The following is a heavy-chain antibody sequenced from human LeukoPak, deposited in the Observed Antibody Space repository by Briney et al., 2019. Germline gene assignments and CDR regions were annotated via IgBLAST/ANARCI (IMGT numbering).Heavy chain of an antibody. D-gene: IGHD5-18*01. CDR2: IYYSGST. CDR3: ARGYIYGLYHYYYYMDV. CDR1: GGSISSYY. J-gene: IGHJ6*03. Sequence: SETLSLTCTVSGGSISSYYWSWIRQPPGKGLEWIGYIYYSGSTNHNPSLKSRVTISVDTSKKQLSLKLSSVTAADTAVYYCARGYIYGLYHYYYYMDVWGKGTTVTVSS. V-gene: IGHV4-59*01.